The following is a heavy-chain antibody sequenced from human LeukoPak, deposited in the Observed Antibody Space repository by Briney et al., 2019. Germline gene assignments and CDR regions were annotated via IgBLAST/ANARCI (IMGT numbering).Heavy chain of an antibody. CDR3: ARTGSLAPYFGMDV. Sequence: GGSLRLSCAASGFTFSSYWMSWVRQAPGKGLGWVANIKQDGSEKYYVDSVKGRFTISRDNAKNSLYLQMNSLRAEDTAVYYCARTGSLAPYFGMDVWGKGTTVTVSS. V-gene: IGHV3-7*03. CDR1: GFTFSSYW. D-gene: IGHD2-15*01. CDR2: IKQDGSEK. J-gene: IGHJ6*04.